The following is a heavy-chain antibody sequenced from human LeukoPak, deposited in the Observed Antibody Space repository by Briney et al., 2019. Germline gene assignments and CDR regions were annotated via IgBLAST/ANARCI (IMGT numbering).Heavy chain of an antibody. Sequence: SETLSLTCTVSGGSISSYYWSWIRQPPGKGLDCIGYIYYSGSINYNPSLKSRVTISVDTSKNQFSLKLSSLTAADTAVYYCARLPSGGYFDYWGQGTLVTVSS. CDR1: GGSISSYY. CDR3: ARLPSGGYFDY. J-gene: IGHJ4*02. CDR2: IYYSGSI. D-gene: IGHD3-16*01. V-gene: IGHV4-59*08.